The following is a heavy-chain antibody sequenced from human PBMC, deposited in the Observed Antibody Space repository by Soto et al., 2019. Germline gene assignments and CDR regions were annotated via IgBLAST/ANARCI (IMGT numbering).Heavy chain of an antibody. D-gene: IGHD6-19*01. J-gene: IGHJ4*02. V-gene: IGHV1-69*01. CDR3: ARRSSGWYGGGFDY. Sequence: QVQLVQSGAEVKKPGSSVKVSCKASGGTFSSYAISWVRQAPGQGLEWKGGIIPIFGTANYAQKFQGRVTITADESTSTAYMGLGSLRSEDTAVYYGARRSSGWYGGGFDYWGQGTLVTVSS. CDR1: GGTFSSYA. CDR2: IIPIFGTA.